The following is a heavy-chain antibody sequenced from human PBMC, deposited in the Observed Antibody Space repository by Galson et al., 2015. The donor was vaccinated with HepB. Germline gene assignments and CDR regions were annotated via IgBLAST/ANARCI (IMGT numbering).Heavy chain of an antibody. J-gene: IGHJ3*02. CDR2: INPSGGST. CDR3: ARSVVVPAATPRHDAFDI. CDR1: GYTFTSYY. Sequence: SVKVSCKASGYTFTSYYMHWVRQAPGQGLEWMGIINPSGGSTSYAQKFQGRVTMTRDTSTSTVYMELSSLRSEDTAVYYCARSVVVPAATPRHDAFDIWGQGTMVTVSS. V-gene: IGHV1-46*01. D-gene: IGHD2-2*02.